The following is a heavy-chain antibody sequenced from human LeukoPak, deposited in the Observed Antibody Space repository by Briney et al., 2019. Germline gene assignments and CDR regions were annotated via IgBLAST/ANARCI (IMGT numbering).Heavy chain of an antibody. CDR1: GFTFRNYV. V-gene: IGHV3-30-3*01. CDR2: TSSDLNVK. Sequence: GGSLRLSCAASGFTFRNYVIHWVRQAPGKGLEWVAVTSSDLNVKLYADSVKGRFTISRDNSRSTRYLQMNSLRPEDTAIYYCAREGYYGSGSPPSLYFDYWGQGTLVTVSS. CDR3: AREGYYGSGSPPSLYFDY. J-gene: IGHJ4*02. D-gene: IGHD3-10*01.